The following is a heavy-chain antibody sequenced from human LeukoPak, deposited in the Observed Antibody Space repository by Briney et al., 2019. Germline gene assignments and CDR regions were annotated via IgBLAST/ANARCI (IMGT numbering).Heavy chain of an antibody. V-gene: IGHV5-51*01. D-gene: IGHD4-11*01. CDR2: IYPCDSDT. CDR1: GYSLTSYW. CDR3: ARHYAYSNYAGYYYYYMDV. Sequence: GESLKIFCKGSGYSLTSYWIGWVRQMPGEGLEWRGIIYPCDSDTRYSPSFQGQVTITADKSISTAYLQWSSLKASDTAMYYCARHYAYSNYAGYYYYYMDVWGKGTTVTVSS. J-gene: IGHJ6*03.